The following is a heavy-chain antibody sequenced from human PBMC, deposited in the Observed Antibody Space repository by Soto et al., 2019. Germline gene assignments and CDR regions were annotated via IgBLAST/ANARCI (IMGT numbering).Heavy chain of an antibody. Sequence: QRLSCAASGFAFNNFAMSWIRQAPGKGLEWVSVIDGPGETTYYADPVKGRFTISRDNSKSTLFLQMNRLRVEDTALYYCAKRTPGYCSVGICHYFDFWGQRSLVTVSS. J-gene: IGHJ4*02. CDR2: IDGPGETT. CDR3: AKRTPGYCSVGICHYFDF. D-gene: IGHD2-15*01. CDR1: GFAFNNFA. V-gene: IGHV3-23*01.